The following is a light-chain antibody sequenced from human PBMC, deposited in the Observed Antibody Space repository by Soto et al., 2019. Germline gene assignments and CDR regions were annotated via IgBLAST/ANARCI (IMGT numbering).Light chain of an antibody. J-gene: IGKJ1*01. CDR1: QSVSSD. CDR3: QQYNTWHPKMA. Sequence: VVTQSPATLSVFPGETATLSCRASQSVSSDLAWYQQRPGQAPRLLIYGASTRATGIPARFRGSGSGTELRRSISSLQSQDFATYHCQQYNTWHPKMAFGRGTKVEIK. V-gene: IGKV3-15*01. CDR2: GAS.